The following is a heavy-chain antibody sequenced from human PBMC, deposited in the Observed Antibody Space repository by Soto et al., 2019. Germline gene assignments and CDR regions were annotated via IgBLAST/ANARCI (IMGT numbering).Heavy chain of an antibody. CDR3: ARGMVTIFGVVNWFDP. D-gene: IGHD3-3*01. V-gene: IGHV4-59*01. CDR1: GGSISSYY. J-gene: IGHJ5*02. Sequence: SETLSLTCTVSGGSISSYYWSWIRQPPGKGLEWIGYIYYSGSTNYNPSLKSRVTISVDTSKNQFSLKLSSVTAADTDVYYCARGMVTIFGVVNWFDPWGQGTLVTVSS. CDR2: IYYSGST.